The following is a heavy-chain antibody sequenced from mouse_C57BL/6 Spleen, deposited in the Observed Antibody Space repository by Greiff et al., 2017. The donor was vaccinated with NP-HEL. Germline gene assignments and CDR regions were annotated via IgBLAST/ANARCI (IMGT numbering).Heavy chain of an antibody. V-gene: IGHV1-39*01. J-gene: IGHJ3*01. CDR3: AREEDGSFAY. CDR2: INPNYGTT. D-gene: IGHD2-3*01. CDR1: GYSFTDSY. Sequence: VPLPPSGPALVQPGASVPISCTASGYSFTDSYMNWVKHSTGKSLEWIGVINPNYGTTSYNQKFKGKATLTVDQSSSTAYMQLNSLTSEDSAVYYCAREEDGSFAYWGQGTLVTVSA.